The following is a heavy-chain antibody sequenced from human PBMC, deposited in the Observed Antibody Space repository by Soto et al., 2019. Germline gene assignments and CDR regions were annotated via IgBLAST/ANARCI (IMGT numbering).Heavy chain of an antibody. CDR2: ISSSSSPI. CDR1: GFTFSSYD. Sequence: HPGGSLRLSCAASGFTFSSYDMNWVRQAPGKGLEWVSYISSSSSPIYYADSVKGRFTTSRDNAKNSLYLQMTSLRAEDTAVYYCARDLAGLDGAFDIWGQGTLVTVSS. V-gene: IGHV3-48*03. J-gene: IGHJ3*02. D-gene: IGHD6-13*01. CDR3: ARDLAGLDGAFDI.